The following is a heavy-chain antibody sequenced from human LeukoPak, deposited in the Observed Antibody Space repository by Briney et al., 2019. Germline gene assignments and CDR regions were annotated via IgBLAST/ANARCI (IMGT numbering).Heavy chain of an antibody. D-gene: IGHD5-24*01. V-gene: IGHV3-74*01. CDR3: ARFLFEDGYGPFYWYFDL. CDR1: GFTFSSYW. CDR2: INTDGSST. Sequence: GGSLRLSCAASGFTFSSYWMHWVRQAPGKGLVWVSRINTDGSSTSYADSVKGRFTISRDNAKNTLYLQMNSLRAEDTAVYYCARFLFEDGYGPFYWYFDLWGRGTLVTVSS. J-gene: IGHJ2*01.